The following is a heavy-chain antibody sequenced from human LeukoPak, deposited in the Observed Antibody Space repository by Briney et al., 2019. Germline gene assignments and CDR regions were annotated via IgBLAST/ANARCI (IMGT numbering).Heavy chain of an antibody. CDR3: TKDIGAGISSSWYGDYDMDV. V-gene: IGHV3-9*01. CDR1: GFTFDDYA. J-gene: IGHJ6*02. D-gene: IGHD6-13*01. CDR2: ISWNGVSI. Sequence: PGRSLRLSCSASGFTFDDYAMHWVRQAPGKGLEWVSGISWNGVSIGYAGSVKGRFTISRDNAKNSLYLQMNSLRAEDTALYYCTKDIGAGISSSWYGDYDMDVWGQGTTVTVSS.